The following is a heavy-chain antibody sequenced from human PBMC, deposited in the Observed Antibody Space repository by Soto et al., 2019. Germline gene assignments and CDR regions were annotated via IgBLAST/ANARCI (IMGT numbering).Heavy chain of an antibody. CDR1: GFSVGTNA. Sequence: GGSLRLSCAASGFSVGTNAMSWVRQAPGKGLEWVSGIGGSGGSTNSADSVKGRFTISRDTSKNTLSLHMHSLRAEDTAVYYCAKERDSTNYYSFAFDIWGQGTMVTVSS. CDR3: AKERDSTNYYSFAFDI. D-gene: IGHD3-22*01. J-gene: IGHJ3*02. CDR2: IGGSGGST. V-gene: IGHV3-23*01.